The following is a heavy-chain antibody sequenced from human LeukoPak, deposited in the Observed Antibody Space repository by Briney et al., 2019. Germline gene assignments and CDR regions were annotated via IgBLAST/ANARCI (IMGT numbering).Heavy chain of an antibody. V-gene: IGHV3-66*01. CDR1: GFTFSSNY. CDR3: AREMCVDGGARGVAAGTIRCAFDI. J-gene: IGHJ3*02. D-gene: IGHD6-13*01. CDR2: IYSGGST. Sequence: PGGSLRLSCAASGFTFSSNYMSWVRQAPGKGLEWVSVIYSGGSTYYSDSVKGRFTISRDNSKNTLYLQMNSLRAEDTAVYYCAREMCVDGGARGVAAGTIRCAFDIWGQGTMVTVSS.